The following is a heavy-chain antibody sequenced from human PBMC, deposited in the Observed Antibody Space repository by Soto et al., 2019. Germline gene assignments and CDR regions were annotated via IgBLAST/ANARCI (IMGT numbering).Heavy chain of an antibody. V-gene: IGHV3-23*01. CDR1: GFTVSGYS. CDR2: ISGNGHNT. D-gene: IGHD1-1*01. J-gene: IGHJ4*02. Sequence: GGSLRLSCVASGFTVSGYSIHWVRQAPGKGLEWVSGISGNGHNTYYAESVKGRFTISRDNSKNTLYLQMDSLRAEDAAEYYCASHQGIYKYYFDYWGQGTLVTVSS. CDR3: ASHQGIYKYYFDY.